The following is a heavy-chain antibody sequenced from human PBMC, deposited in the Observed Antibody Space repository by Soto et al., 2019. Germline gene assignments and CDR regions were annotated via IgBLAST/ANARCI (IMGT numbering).Heavy chain of an antibody. J-gene: IGHJ6*02. D-gene: IGHD5-12*01. Sequence: EVQLLESGGGLVQRGESLRLSCAASGFSFIDFAMSWVRQAPGKGLEWVSAISGSGHNTYYTESLKGRFTISRDNSKNTLCLQVKSLRAEDTAVYYCVKWGYSVYDFTPPSGYYFFNGVDACGPGTTVTVS. V-gene: IGHV3-23*01. CDR3: VKWGYSVYDFTPPSGYYFFNGVDA. CDR2: ISGSGHNT. CDR1: GFSFIDFA.